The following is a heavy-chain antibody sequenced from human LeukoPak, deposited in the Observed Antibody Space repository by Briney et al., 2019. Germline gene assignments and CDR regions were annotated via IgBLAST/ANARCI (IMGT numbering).Heavy chain of an antibody. CDR2: INPSGDST. CDR3: ARDRMDTAMGSYLDN. V-gene: IGHV1-46*02. CDR1: GYLFKYNY. J-gene: IGHJ4*02. Sequence: ASVKVSCKASGYLFKYNYIHWVRQAPGQGLEWMGMINPSGDSTTYAQQFQGRLTMSSDTSTRTVYVELSSLRSEDAAVYFCARDRMDTAMGSYLDNWGQGTLVTISS. D-gene: IGHD5-18*01.